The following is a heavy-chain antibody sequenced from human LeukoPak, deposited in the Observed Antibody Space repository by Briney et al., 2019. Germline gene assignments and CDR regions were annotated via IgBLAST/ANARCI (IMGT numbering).Heavy chain of an antibody. J-gene: IGHJ4*02. CDR1: GGFISSYY. CDR2: FYDCWST. D-gene: IGHD3-22*01. CDR3: ARGLEESYYERSGYYDY. Sequence: KRAEPLSLTCTVSGGFISSYYWCWLRQPPGEGLEWVGYFYDCWSTNYNPSLKGRVTISVDTSKNQFSLKLSSVTAADTAVYYFARGLEESYYERSGYYDYWGQGTLVTVSS. V-gene: IGHV4-59*13.